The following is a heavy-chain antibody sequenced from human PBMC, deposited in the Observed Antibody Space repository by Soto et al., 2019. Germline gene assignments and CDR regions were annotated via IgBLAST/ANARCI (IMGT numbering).Heavy chain of an antibody. CDR1: EFTFDDYA. J-gene: IGHJ3*02. CDR3: AKEVGLYCSGGSCYRSSAFDI. CDR2: ISWNSGSI. V-gene: IGHV3-9*01. Sequence: EVQLVESGGGLVQPGRSLRLSCAASEFTFDDYAMHWVRQAPGKGLEWVSGISWNSGSIGYADSVKGRFTISRDNAKNSLYLQMNSLRAEDTALYYCAKEVGLYCSGGSCYRSSAFDIWGQGTMVTVSS. D-gene: IGHD2-15*01.